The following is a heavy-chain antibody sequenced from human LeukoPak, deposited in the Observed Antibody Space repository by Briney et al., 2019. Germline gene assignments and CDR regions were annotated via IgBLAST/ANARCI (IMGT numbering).Heavy chain of an antibody. CDR2: ISYDGSNK. V-gene: IGHV3-30*04. J-gene: IGHJ6*02. Sequence: QAGGSLRLSCAASGFTFTRYAMYWVRHAPGKGLEWVALISYDGSNKYYADSVKGRFTISRDNSKNTVYLQMNSPRAEDTAVYYCARVGGDILSGHRTGYYYAMDVWGQGTTVTVSS. CDR1: GFTFTRYA. D-gene: IGHD3-9*01. CDR3: ARVGGDILSGHRTGYYYAMDV.